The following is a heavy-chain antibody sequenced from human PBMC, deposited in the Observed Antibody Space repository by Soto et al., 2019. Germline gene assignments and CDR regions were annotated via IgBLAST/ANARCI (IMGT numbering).Heavy chain of an antibody. Sequence: PSETLSLTCTVSGGSISSYYWSWIRQPPGKGLEWIGYIYYSGSTNYNPSLKSRVTISVDTSKNQFSLKLSSVTAADTAVYYCAHSQYDILTPHGPCFDYWGQGTLVTVSS. CDR2: IYYSGST. CDR3: AHSQYDILTPHGPCFDY. D-gene: IGHD3-9*01. CDR1: GGSISSYY. J-gene: IGHJ4*02. V-gene: IGHV4-59*01.